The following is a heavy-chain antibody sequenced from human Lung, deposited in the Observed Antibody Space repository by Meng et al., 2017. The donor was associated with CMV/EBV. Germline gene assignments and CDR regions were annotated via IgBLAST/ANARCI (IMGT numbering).Heavy chain of an antibody. D-gene: IGHD4-23*01. J-gene: IGHJ4*02. CDR2: TYYRSKWYH. CDR3: ARGINGGCGD. CDR1: GDIVSSNSAA. V-gene: IGHV6-1*01. Sequence: QVPLQQSGPGLVKPSQTLSLTCAISGDIVSSNSAAWHWIRQSPSRGLEWLGRTYYRSKWYHEYAVSVKSRITISPDTPKNQFSLQLNSMTPEDTAAYYCARGINGGCGDWGQGTLVTVSS.